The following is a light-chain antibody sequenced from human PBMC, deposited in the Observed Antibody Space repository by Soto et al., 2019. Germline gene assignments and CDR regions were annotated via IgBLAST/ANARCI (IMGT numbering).Light chain of an antibody. CDR3: QQYNNWPRT. V-gene: IGKV3-15*01. CDR2: GAS. CDR1: QSVSSN. Sequence: EIVMTQSPATLSVSPGERATLSCRASQSVSSNLAWYQQKPDQAPRLLIYGASTRATGIPARFSGSGSGTEFTLTISSLQCEDFAVYYCQQYNNWPRTFGGGTKVEIK. J-gene: IGKJ4*01.